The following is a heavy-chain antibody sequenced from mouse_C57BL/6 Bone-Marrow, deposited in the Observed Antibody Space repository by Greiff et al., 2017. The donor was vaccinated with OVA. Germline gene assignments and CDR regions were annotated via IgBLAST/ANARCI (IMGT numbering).Heavy chain of an antibody. CDR1: GYTFTSYW. CDR2: IDPSASYT. J-gene: IGHJ1*03. Sequence: QVQLKQPGAELVKPGASVKLSCKASGYTFTSYWMQWVKQRPGQGLEWIGEIDPSASYTNYNQKFKGKATLTVDTSSSTAYMQLSSLTSEDSAVYYCARDYYGSTWYFGVWGTGTTVTVSS. CDR3: ARDYYGSTWYFGV. V-gene: IGHV1-50*01. D-gene: IGHD1-1*01.